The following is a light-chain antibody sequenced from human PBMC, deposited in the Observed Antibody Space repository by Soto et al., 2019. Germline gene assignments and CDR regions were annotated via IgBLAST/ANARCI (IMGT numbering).Light chain of an antibody. CDR2: DIS. Sequence: ETVMTQSPATLSVSPGERATLSCRASQSVSSNLAWYQQKPGQPPRLLIYDISTRATGIPTRFSGSGSGTEFTLTISSLQSEDFAVYYCQQYGGSPLFTFGPGTKVEI. CDR1: QSVSSN. V-gene: IGKV3D-15*01. J-gene: IGKJ3*01. CDR3: QQYGGSPLFT.